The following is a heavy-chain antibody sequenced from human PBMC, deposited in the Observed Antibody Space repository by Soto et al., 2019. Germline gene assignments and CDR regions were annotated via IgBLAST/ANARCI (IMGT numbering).Heavy chain of an antibody. CDR2: ISAYSGDT. Sequence: VQLLQSGGEVRKPGASVKVSCKTSGYTFTNYAINWVRQAPGQGLQWMGWISAYSGDTKYAQRFQDRLTVTTDPSTTTASMELRSLRSDDTAVYYCARDGRAFSIFGETMDVWGQGTTVTFSS. J-gene: IGHJ6*02. CDR3: ARDGRAFSIFGETMDV. V-gene: IGHV1-18*01. D-gene: IGHD3-3*01. CDR1: GYTFTNYA.